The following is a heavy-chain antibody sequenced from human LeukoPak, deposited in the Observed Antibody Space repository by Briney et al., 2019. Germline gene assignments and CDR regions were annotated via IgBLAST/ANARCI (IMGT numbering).Heavy chain of an antibody. J-gene: IGHJ4*02. CDR3: ARRTYFYDSSGYYFDY. V-gene: IGHV4-59*01. CDR1: GGSISSYY. Sequence: SETLSLTCTVSGGSISSYYWSWIRQPPGKGLECIGYIYYSGSTNYIPSLKSRVTISVDTSKNQFSLKLSSVTAADTAVYYCARRTYFYDSSGYYFDYWGQGTLVTVSS. CDR2: IYYSGST. D-gene: IGHD3-22*01.